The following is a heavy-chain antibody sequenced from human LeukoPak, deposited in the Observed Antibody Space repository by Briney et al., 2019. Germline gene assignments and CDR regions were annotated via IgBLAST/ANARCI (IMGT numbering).Heavy chain of an antibody. J-gene: IGHJ4*02. V-gene: IGHV3-23*01. Sequence: PGGSLRLSCAASGFTFSSYAMSWVRQAPGKGLEWVSAISGSGGSTYYADSVKGRFTISRDNSKNTLYLQMNSLRAEDTAVYYCAKVPSSSSLPYYFDYWGQGTLVTVSS. CDR2: ISGSGGST. CDR3: AKVPSSSSLPYYFDY. CDR1: GFTFSSYA. D-gene: IGHD6-6*01.